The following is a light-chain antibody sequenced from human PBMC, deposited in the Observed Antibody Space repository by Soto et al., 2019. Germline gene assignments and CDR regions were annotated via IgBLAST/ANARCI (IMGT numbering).Light chain of an antibody. Sequence: DIQMTQSPSSLSASVGDRVTITCRASQNIRRWLAWYQQQPEKAPKSLIYAASGLQSGVPSRFSGSGSGTDFTLTISSLQPEDFATYYCQQSYSTPFTFGPGTKVDIK. CDR3: QQSYSTPFT. CDR2: AAS. CDR1: QNIRRW. V-gene: IGKV1-39*01. J-gene: IGKJ3*01.